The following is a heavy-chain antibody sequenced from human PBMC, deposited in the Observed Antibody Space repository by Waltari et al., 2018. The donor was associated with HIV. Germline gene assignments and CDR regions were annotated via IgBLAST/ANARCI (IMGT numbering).Heavy chain of an antibody. V-gene: IGHV1-8*01. CDR1: GYPLPSYE. J-gene: IGHJ4*02. CDR2: MNPNSGNT. Sequence: QVQLVQSGTEVKKHGASVKVSCKASGYPLPSYEINWVRTAAGQGLEWMGWMNPNSGNTGYAQKFQGRVTMTRNTAISTAYMELSSLRSEDTAVYYCARGSGRGYCSSTSCLFDYWGQGTLVTVSS. CDR3: ARGSGRGYCSSTSCLFDY. D-gene: IGHD2-2*01.